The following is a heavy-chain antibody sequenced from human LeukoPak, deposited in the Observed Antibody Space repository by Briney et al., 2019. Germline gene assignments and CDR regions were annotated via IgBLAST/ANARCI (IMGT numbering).Heavy chain of an antibody. CDR3: ARDLNFQDEVIRGEH. V-gene: IGHV1-18*01. J-gene: IGHJ1*01. CDR2: ISAYNGNT. Sequence: ASVKVSCKASGYTLTSYGISWVRQAPGQGLEWMGWISAYNGNTNYAQKLQGRVTMTTDTSTSTAYMALRSLTSDDTAIYDCARDLNFQDEVIRGEHWGQGTLVIVSS. CDR1: GYTLTSYG.